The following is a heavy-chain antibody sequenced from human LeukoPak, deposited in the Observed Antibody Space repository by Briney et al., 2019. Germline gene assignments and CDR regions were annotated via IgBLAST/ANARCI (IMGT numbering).Heavy chain of an antibody. CDR1: GGSISTSSSYY. Sequence: PSETLSLTCTVSGGSISTSSSYYWGWIRQPPGKGLEWIGSIYYTGDTYYSSSLKSRVTISVDTSKNQFALKLTSVTAADTALYYCARLRGYTYGNPGYWGQGSLVTVSS. CDR3: ARLRGYTYGNPGY. D-gene: IGHD5-18*01. CDR2: IYYTGDT. J-gene: IGHJ4*02. V-gene: IGHV4-39*01.